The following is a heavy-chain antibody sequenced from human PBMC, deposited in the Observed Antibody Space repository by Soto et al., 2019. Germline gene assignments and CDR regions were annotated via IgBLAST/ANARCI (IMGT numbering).Heavy chain of an antibody. Sequence: GGSLRLSCAASGFTFSSYAMSWVRQAPGKGLEWVSAISGSGGSTYYADSVKGRFTISRDNSKNTLYLQMNSLRAEDTAVYYCAKLQRHIVVVPAGNKGNWFDPWGQGTLVTVSS. D-gene: IGHD2-2*01. CDR3: AKLQRHIVVVPAGNKGNWFDP. V-gene: IGHV3-23*01. CDR2: ISGSGGST. J-gene: IGHJ5*02. CDR1: GFTFSSYA.